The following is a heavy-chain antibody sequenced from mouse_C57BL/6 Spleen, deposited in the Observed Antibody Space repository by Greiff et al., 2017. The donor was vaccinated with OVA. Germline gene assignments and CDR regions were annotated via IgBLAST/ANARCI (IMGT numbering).Heavy chain of an antibody. J-gene: IGHJ4*01. V-gene: IGHV1-55*01. CDR1: GYTFTSYW. Sequence: VKPGASVKMSCKASGYTFTSYWITWVKQRPGQGLEWIGDIYPGSGSTNYNEKFKSKATLTVDTSSSTAYMQLSSLTSEDSAVYYCARSDYDALMDYWGQGTSVTVSS. CDR3: ARSDYDALMDY. D-gene: IGHD2-3*01. CDR2: IYPGSGST.